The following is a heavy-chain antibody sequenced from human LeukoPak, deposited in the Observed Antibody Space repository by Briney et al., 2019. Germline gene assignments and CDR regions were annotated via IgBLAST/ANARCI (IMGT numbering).Heavy chain of an antibody. V-gene: IGHV4-61*02. CDR1: GGSISSGSYY. D-gene: IGHD3-22*01. Sequence: SQTLSLTCTVSGGSISSGSYYWSWIRQPAGKGLEWIGRIYTSGSTNYNPSLKSRVTISVDTSKNQFSLKLSSVTAADTAVYYCARVVVGYYYYYMDVWGKGTTVTISS. CDR3: ARVVVGYYYYYMDV. CDR2: IYTSGST. J-gene: IGHJ6*03.